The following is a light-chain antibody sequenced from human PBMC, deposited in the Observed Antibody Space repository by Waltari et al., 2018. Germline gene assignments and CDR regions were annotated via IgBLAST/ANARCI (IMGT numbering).Light chain of an antibody. CDR2: DFS. Sequence: QSALTQPRSVSGSLGQSVTISCTGTTSDVGRYNYVSWYRQYPGKDPKLLIFDFSRRPSGVPARFSGSKSGNTASLTISGLQADDEADYSCCSYAGGYYVFGTGTEVTVL. J-gene: IGLJ1*01. V-gene: IGLV2-11*01. CDR1: TSDVGRYNY. CDR3: CSYAGGYYV.